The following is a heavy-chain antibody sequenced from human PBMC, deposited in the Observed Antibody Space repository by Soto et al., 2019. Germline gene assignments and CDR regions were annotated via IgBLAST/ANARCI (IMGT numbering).Heavy chain of an antibody. CDR2: IYHSGST. CDR3: ARVPGY. Sequence: QLQLQESGSGLVKPSQTLSLTCAVSGGSISSGGYSWSWIRQPPGKGLEWIGYIYHSGSTYYNPSPXRXXPISVDTSKHQFSLKLSSVPAADTTVYYCARVPGYWGQGTLVTVSS. J-gene: IGHJ4*02. CDR1: GGSISSGGYS. V-gene: IGHV4-30-2*01.